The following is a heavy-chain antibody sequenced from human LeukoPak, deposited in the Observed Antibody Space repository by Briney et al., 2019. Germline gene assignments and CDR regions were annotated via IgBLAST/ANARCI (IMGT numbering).Heavy chain of an antibody. J-gene: IGHJ6*03. V-gene: IGHV4-61*02. Sequence: SETLSLTCTVSGGSISSGSYYWSWIRQPAGKGLEWIGRIYTSGSTNYNPSLKSRVTISVDTSKNQFSLKLSSVTAADTAVYYCARGTPSYSSGWYLGYYYYYMDVWGKGTTVTISS. CDR1: GGSISSGSYY. D-gene: IGHD6-19*01. CDR3: ARGTPSYSSGWYLGYYYYYMDV. CDR2: IYTSGST.